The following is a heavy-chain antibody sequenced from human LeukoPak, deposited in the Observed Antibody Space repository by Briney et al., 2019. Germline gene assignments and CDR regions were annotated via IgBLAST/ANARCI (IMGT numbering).Heavy chain of an antibody. CDR2: ISGSGGST. V-gene: IGHV3-23*01. Sequence: GGSLRLSCAASGFTFDDYAMSWVRQAPGKGLEWVSAISGSGGSTYYADSVKGRFTISRDNSKNTLYLQMNSLRAEDTAVYYCAKPTEPDTAMFDYWGQGTLVTVSS. CDR3: AKPTEPDTAMFDY. D-gene: IGHD5-18*01. CDR1: GFTFDDYA. J-gene: IGHJ4*02.